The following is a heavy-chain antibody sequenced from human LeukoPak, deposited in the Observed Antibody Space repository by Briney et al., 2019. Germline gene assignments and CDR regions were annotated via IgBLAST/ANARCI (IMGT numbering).Heavy chain of an antibody. J-gene: IGHJ4*02. CDR2: IYYSGST. Sequence: SETLSLTCTVSGGSISSSSYYWGWIRQPPGKGLEWIGSIYYSGSTYYNPSLKSRVTISVDTSKNQFFLKLSSVTAADTAVYYCARDRFDYGGSYYFDYWGQGTLVTVSS. V-gene: IGHV4-39*02. CDR3: ARDRFDYGGSYYFDY. D-gene: IGHD4-17*01. CDR1: GGSISSSSYY.